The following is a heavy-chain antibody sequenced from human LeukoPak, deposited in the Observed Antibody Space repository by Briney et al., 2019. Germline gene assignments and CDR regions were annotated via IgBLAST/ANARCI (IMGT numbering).Heavy chain of an antibody. Sequence: GESVKISCKGSGYIFTSYWIGWVRQMPGKGLEWMGITHPGDSDTRYSPPFQGQVTISADKFISTAYLQWSSLKASDTAMYYCARRSYSSSWSLSDYWGQGTLVTVSS. CDR1: GYIFTSYW. D-gene: IGHD6-13*01. CDR2: THPGDSDT. J-gene: IGHJ4*02. CDR3: ARRSYSSSWSLSDY. V-gene: IGHV5-51*01.